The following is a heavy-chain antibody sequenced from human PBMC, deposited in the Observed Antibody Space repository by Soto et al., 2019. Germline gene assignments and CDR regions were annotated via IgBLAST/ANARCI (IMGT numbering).Heavy chain of an antibody. J-gene: IGHJ6*02. Sequence: GGSLRLSCAASGFTFSSYAMSWVRQAPGKGLEWVSAISGSGGSTYYADSVKGRLTISRDNSKNTLYLQMNSLRAEDTAVYYCAKGGRWFGELLYYYYGMDVWGQGTTVTVSS. V-gene: IGHV3-23*01. CDR1: GFTFSSYA. CDR3: AKGGRWFGELLYYYYGMDV. CDR2: ISGSGGST. D-gene: IGHD3-10*01.